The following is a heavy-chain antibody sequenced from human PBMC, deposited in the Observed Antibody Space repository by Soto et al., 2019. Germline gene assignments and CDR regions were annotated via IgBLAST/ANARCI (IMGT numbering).Heavy chain of an antibody. CDR1: GFTFSSYA. CDR3: ARGGAVPYNWNDVGPDYYYYYYGMDV. V-gene: IGHV3-30-3*01. D-gene: IGHD1-1*01. Sequence: GGYLRLSCAASGFTFSSYAMHWVRQAPGKGLEGVAVITYDGSNKYYADSVKGRFTISRDNSKNTLYLQMNSLRAEDTAVYYCARGGAVPYNWNDVGPDYYYYYYGMDVWGQGTTVTVSS. CDR2: ITYDGSNK. J-gene: IGHJ6*02.